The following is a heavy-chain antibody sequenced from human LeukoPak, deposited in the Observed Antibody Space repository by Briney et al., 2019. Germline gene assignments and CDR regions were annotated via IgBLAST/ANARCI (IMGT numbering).Heavy chain of an antibody. CDR2: IYYSGST. CDR1: GGSISSYY. D-gene: IGHD6-19*01. CDR3: ARVSSGWYYFDY. J-gene: IGHJ4*02. Sequence: SETLSLTCTVSGGSISSYYWSWIRQPPGKGLVWIGYIYYSGSTNYNPSLKSRVTISVDTSKNQFSLKLSSVTAADTAVYYCARVSSGWYYFDYWGQGTLVTVSS. V-gene: IGHV4-59*08.